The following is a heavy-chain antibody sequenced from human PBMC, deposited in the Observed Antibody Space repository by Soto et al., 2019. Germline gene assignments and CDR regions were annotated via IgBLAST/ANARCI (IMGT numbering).Heavy chain of an antibody. V-gene: IGHV3-21*01. CDR1: GFTFSSYS. D-gene: IGHD4-4*01. Sequence: GGSLRLSCAASGFTFSSYSMNWVRQAPGKGLEWVSSISSSSSYIYYADSVKGRFTISRDNAKISLYLQMNSLRAEDRAVYYCARDGLCSNYVNAMDVWGQGTTVTVSS. CDR3: ARDGLCSNYVNAMDV. J-gene: IGHJ6*02. CDR2: ISSSSSYI.